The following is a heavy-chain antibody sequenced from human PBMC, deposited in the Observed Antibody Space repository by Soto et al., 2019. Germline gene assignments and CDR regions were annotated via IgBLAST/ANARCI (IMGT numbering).Heavy chain of an antibody. CDR3: ARGLYGDPREYLQY. CDR1: GGSFSGYY. J-gene: IGHJ1*01. V-gene: IGHV4-34*01. CDR2: INHSGST. Sequence: SETLSLTCAVYGGSFSGYYWSWIRQPPGKGLEWIGEINHSGSTNYNPSLKSRVTISVDTSKNQFSLKLSSVTAADTAVYYCARGLYGDPREYLQYWGQGTLVTVSS. D-gene: IGHD4-17*01.